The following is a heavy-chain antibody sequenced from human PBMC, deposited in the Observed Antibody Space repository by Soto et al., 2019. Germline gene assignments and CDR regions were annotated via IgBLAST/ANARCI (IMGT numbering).Heavy chain of an antibody. CDR2: IYWDDDK. Sequence: QITLKESGPTLVKPTQTLTLTCTFSGFSLSASGVGVGWIRQPPGKALEWLAFIYWDDDKRYSPFLKNRVTITKHTSTTQEVLTMTDMYPVDTATYFCAHSLRLCRIGICSKWFDPWGQGTLVTVSS. D-gene: IGHD2-21*01. CDR1: GFSLSASGVG. V-gene: IGHV2-5*02. CDR3: AHSLRLCRIGICSKWFDP. J-gene: IGHJ5*02.